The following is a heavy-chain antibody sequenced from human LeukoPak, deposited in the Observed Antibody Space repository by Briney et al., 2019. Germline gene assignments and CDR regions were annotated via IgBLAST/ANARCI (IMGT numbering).Heavy chain of an antibody. D-gene: IGHD2-2*01. J-gene: IGHJ6*03. V-gene: IGHV1-8*03. CDR3: SVLLTYCSSTSCSPYYMDV. Sequence: ASVKVSCKASGYTFTIYDINWVRHATGQGRVWMGWISPNSGNTGYAQKFQGRVTITRNTYISTAYMELSSLRSEDTVVYYCSVLLTYCSSTSCSPYYMDVWGKGTTVTVSS. CDR2: ISPNSGNT. CDR1: GYTFTIYD.